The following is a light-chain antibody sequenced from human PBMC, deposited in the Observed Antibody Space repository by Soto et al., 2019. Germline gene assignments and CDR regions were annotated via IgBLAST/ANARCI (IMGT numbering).Light chain of an antibody. CDR3: QQYNNWPGGIT. CDR2: GAS. V-gene: IGKV3-15*01. J-gene: IGKJ5*01. Sequence: EIVMTQSPANLSVSPGERATLSCRASQSVSSNLAWYQQKPGQAPRLLIYGASTRATGIPARFSGSGSGTEFTLTISSLQSEDFAVYYCQQYNNWPGGITFGQGTRLEIK. CDR1: QSVSSN.